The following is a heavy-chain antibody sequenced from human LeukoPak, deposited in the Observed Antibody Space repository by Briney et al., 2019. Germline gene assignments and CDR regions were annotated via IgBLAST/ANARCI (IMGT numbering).Heavy chain of an antibody. CDR3: ARDRGRYYDSRGFYWGYYFDS. V-gene: IGHV3-23*01. Sequence: GGSLRLSCAASGFTFSSYSMNLVRQALGKGLEWVSTISGSGDSTYYADSVKGRFTISRDNSKDTLYLQMSSVRVDDTAVYYCARDRGRYYDSRGFYWGYYFDSWGQGILVTVST. J-gene: IGHJ4*02. D-gene: IGHD3-22*01. CDR2: ISGSGDST. CDR1: GFTFSSYS.